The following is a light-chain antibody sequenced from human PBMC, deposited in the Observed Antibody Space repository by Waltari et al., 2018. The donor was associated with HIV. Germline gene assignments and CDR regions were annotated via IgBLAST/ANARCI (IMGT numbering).Light chain of an antibody. CDR2: EVN. CDR3: SSYAGRNNRLV. J-gene: IGLJ2*01. Sequence: QSALTQPPSASGSPGQSVTISCTGTRNDVGNYAYVSWYQQHPGKAPKLLIYEVNQRPSGVPARFSGSKSDNTASLTVSGLQAEDEANYYCSSYAGRNNRLVFGGGTKVTVL. CDR1: RNDVGNYAY. V-gene: IGLV2-8*01.